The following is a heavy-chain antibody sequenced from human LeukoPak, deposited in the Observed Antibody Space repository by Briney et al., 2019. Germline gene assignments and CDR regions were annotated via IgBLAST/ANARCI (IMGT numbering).Heavy chain of an antibody. V-gene: IGHV4-61*02. J-gene: IGHJ6*03. CDR1: GDSISSGTYS. CDR3: ARDLKHIVAMDV. D-gene: IGHD2-21*01. CDR2: IYTSGTI. Sequence: SETLSLTCTVSGDSISSGTYSWGWIRQPAGRPLEWIGRIYTSGTINYNPSLKGRVTISVDASKNQLSLKLSSATAADTAVYYCARDLKHIVAMDVWGKGTTVTVSS.